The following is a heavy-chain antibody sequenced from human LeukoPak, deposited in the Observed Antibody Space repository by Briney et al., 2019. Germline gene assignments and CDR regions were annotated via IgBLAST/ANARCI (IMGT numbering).Heavy chain of an antibody. CDR2: ISYDGSNK. J-gene: IGHJ4*02. V-gene: IGHV3-30-3*01. CDR1: GFTFSSYA. Sequence: GGSLRLSCAASGFTFSSYAMSWVRQAPGKGLEWVAVISYDGSNKYYADSVKGRFTISRDNSKNTLYLQMNSLRAEDTAVYYCAREVSSSWFDFFDYWGQGTLVTVSP. D-gene: IGHD6-13*01. CDR3: AREVSSSWFDFFDY.